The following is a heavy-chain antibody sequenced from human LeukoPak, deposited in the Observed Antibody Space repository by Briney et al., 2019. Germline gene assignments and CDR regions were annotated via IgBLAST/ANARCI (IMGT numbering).Heavy chain of an antibody. CDR3: ARDKIVGASKFDY. V-gene: IGHV3-7*01. CDR1: GFTFSNYW. CDR2: IKQDESEK. D-gene: IGHD1-26*01. J-gene: IGHJ4*02. Sequence: PGGSLRLSCAVSGFTFSNYWMSWVRQAPGKGLEWVAHIKQDESEKYYVDSVKDRFTISRDNAKNSLYLQMNSLRAEDTAIYYCARDKIVGASKFDYWGQGTLVTVSS.